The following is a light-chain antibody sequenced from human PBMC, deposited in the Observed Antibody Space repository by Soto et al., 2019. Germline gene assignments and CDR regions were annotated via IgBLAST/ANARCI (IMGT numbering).Light chain of an antibody. Sequence: DIQMTQAPSSLSASVGDRVTITCRALQDISTDLAWYQQKPGKVPKLLISAAYTLQSGVPPRFSGSGSGTHFTIPISSLQPEDVAPYYCQKYDNAPLTFGGGPKVEIK. CDR1: QDISTD. J-gene: IGKJ4*01. CDR2: AAY. V-gene: IGKV1-27*01. CDR3: QKYDNAPLT.